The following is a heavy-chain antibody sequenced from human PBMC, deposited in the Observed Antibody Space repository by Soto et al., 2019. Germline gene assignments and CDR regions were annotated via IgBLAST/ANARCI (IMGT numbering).Heavy chain of an antibody. CDR1: GYTFTSYY. V-gene: IGHV1-46*01. Sequence: ASVKVSCKASGYTFTSYYMHWVRQAPGQGLEWMGIINPSGGSTSYAQKFQGRVTMTRDTSTSTVYMELSSLRSEDTAVYYCARAAYYYDSSGNGGDWFDPWGQGTPVTVSS. J-gene: IGHJ5*02. D-gene: IGHD3-22*01. CDR3: ARAAYYYDSSGNGGDWFDP. CDR2: INPSGGST.